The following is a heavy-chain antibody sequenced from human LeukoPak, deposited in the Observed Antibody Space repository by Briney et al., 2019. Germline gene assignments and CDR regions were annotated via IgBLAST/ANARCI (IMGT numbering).Heavy chain of an antibody. CDR1: GFSLSSYS. CDR2: IHSSGAII. CDR3: ARSYCSSTSCSGYYYYGMDD. D-gene: IGHD2-2*01. Sequence: GGSLRLSCVASGFSLSSYSMNWVRQAPGKGLEWISFIHSSGAIIFYAESVKGRFTISRDNAKNSLFLQMNSLRAEDTAVYYCARSYCSSTSCSGYYYYGMDDWGHGTTVTVSS. V-gene: IGHV3-48*04. J-gene: IGHJ6*02.